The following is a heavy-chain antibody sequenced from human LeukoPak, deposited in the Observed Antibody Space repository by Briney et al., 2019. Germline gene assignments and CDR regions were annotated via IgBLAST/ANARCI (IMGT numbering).Heavy chain of an antibody. V-gene: IGHV1-46*01. J-gene: IGHJ4*02. CDR3: ARISITQQGEDY. Sequence: ASVKVSCKASGYIFTSYYMHWVRQAPGQGLEWMGIINPSGGSTSYAQKFQGRVTMTRDTSTSTVYMELSSLRSEDTAVYYCARISITQQGEDYWGQGTLVTVSS. D-gene: IGHD3-16*01. CDR1: GYIFTSYY. CDR2: INPSGGST.